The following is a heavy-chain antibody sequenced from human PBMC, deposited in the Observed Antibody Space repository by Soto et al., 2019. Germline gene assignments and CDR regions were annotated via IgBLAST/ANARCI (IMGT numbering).Heavy chain of an antibody. V-gene: IGHV2-5*01. CDR1: GFSLSTSGVG. Sequence: QITLKESGPTLVKPTQTLTLTCTFSGFSLSTSGVGVGWIRQPPGKALEWLALIYWNDDKRYSPSLKSRLTITKDTSKNQVVLTMTNMDPVDTATYYCARTDTSFDAFDIWGQGTMVTVSS. D-gene: IGHD2-2*01. J-gene: IGHJ3*02. CDR2: IYWNDDK. CDR3: ARTDTSFDAFDI.